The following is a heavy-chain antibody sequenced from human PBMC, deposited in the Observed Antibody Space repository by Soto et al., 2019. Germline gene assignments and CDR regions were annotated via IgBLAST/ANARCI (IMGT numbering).Heavy chain of an antibody. D-gene: IGHD6-13*01. CDR2: ISWNSGSI. V-gene: IGHV3-9*01. Sequence: EVQLVESGGGLVQPGRSLRLSCAASGFTFDDYAMHWVRQAPGKGLEWVSGISWNSGSIGYADSVKGRFTISRDNAKNSVYLQMNGLRPEDTAFYYCARDGRRPYSTSWYYFDYWGQGTLVTVSS. J-gene: IGHJ4*02. CDR1: GFTFDDYA. CDR3: ARDGRRPYSTSWYYFDY.